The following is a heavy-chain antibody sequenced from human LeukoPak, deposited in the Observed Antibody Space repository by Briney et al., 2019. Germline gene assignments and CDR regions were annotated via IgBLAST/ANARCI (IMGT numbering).Heavy chain of an antibody. V-gene: IGHV3-48*04. Sequence: GALELSFAASGFPFSSYSMNWVRPASGKGPGWLSYISSTSSAIYYADSLKGRFTISRDNAKNSLYLQVDSLRADDTAVYYCARVIGSYGDSAYWGQGTLVTVSS. D-gene: IGHD3-16*01. CDR1: GFPFSSYS. CDR3: ARVIGSYGDSAY. J-gene: IGHJ4*02. CDR2: ISSTSSAI.